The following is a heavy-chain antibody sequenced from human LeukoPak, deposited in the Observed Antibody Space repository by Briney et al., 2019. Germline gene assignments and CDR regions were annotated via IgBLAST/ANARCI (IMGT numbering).Heavy chain of an antibody. D-gene: IGHD6-13*01. Sequence: ASVKVSCKASGYTFTGYYMHWVRQAPGQGLEWMGWINPNSGDTNYAQKFQGRVTMTRDTSISTAYMELSRLRSDDTAVYYCARSLLSIAAAGTGDNWFDPWGQGTLVTVSS. CDR1: GYTFTGYY. J-gene: IGHJ5*02. CDR2: INPNSGDT. V-gene: IGHV1-2*02. CDR3: ARSLLSIAAAGTGDNWFDP.